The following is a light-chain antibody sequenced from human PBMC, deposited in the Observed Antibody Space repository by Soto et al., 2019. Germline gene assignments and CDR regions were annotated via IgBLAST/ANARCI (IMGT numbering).Light chain of an antibody. CDR3: QERSNWPPA. CDR1: QSVSSY. V-gene: IGKV3-11*01. CDR2: DAS. J-gene: IGKJ1*01. Sequence: EIKLDQYRAAVRWAAEESTTLCSRASQSVSSYLAWYQQKPGQAPRLLIYDASNRATGIPARFSGSGSGTDSTLAFGRLEPEDFAVYYCQERSNWPPACGQGTKVDIK.